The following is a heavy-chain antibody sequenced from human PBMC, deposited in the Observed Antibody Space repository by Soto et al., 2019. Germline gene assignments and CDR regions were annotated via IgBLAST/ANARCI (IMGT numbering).Heavy chain of an antibody. J-gene: IGHJ4*02. CDR3: AKQPSSGWYGYYFDY. CDR2: ISDSGGST. D-gene: IGHD6-19*01. Sequence: GGSLRLSCAASGFTFSSYAMSWVRQAPGKGLEWVSGISDSGGSTYYADSVKGRFTISRDNSKTTLYLQMNSLRAEDTAVYYCAKQPSSGWYGYYFDYWGQGALVTVSS. V-gene: IGHV3-23*01. CDR1: GFTFSSYA.